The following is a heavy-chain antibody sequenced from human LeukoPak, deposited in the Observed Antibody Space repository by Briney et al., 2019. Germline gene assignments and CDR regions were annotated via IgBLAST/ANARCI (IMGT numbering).Heavy chain of an antibody. V-gene: IGHV1-2*02. D-gene: IGHD5-18*01. CDR1: GYTFTGYY. J-gene: IGHJ4*02. Sequence: GASVKVSCKASGYTFTGYYIHWVRQAPGQGPEWVGWINPNSGGTNYTQRFQGRVTMTRDTSISTAYMDLSRLSSDDTAVYYCAREGGYSYDYWGQGTLVTVSS. CDR3: AREGGYSYDY. CDR2: INPNSGGT.